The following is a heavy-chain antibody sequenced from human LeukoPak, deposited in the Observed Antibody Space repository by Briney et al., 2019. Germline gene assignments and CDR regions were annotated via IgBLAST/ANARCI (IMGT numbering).Heavy chain of an antibody. CDR1: GYTLTELS. V-gene: IGHV1-24*01. CDR3: ARASRVQLEQPRYYYYYMDV. CDR2: FDPEDGET. Sequence: ASVKVSCKVSGYTLTELSMHWVRQAPGKGLEWMGGFDPEDGETIYAQKFQGRVTMTRNTSISTAYMELSSLRSEDTAVYYCARASRVQLEQPRYYYYYMDVWGKGTTVTISS. J-gene: IGHJ6*03. D-gene: IGHD1/OR15-1a*01.